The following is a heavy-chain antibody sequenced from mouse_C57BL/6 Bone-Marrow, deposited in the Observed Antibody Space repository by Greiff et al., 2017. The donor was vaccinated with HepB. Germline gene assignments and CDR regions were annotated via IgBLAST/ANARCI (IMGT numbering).Heavy chain of an antibody. J-gene: IGHJ3*01. CDR3: ARDRTEGFAY. CDR2: ISDGGSYT. Sequence: EVKLVESGGGLVKPGGSLKLSCAASGFTFSSYAMSWVHQTPEKRLEWVATISDGGSYTYYPDNVKGRFTISRDNAKNNLYLQMSHLKSEDTAMYDCARDRTEGFAYWGQGTLVTVSA. CDR1: GFTFSSYA. V-gene: IGHV5-4*01.